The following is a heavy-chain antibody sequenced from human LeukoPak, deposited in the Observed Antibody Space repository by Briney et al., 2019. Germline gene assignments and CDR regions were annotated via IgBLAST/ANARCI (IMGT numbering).Heavy chain of an antibody. CDR3: ARHSRVGSTWTHFDY. Sequence: GESLKISCKGSGYSFSNYWIGWVRQMPGKGLEWMGIIYPGDSDTRSSPSFQGQVTISADKSISTAYLQWSSLKASDTAMYYCARHSRVGSTWTHFDYWGRGTLVTVSS. CDR1: GYSFSNYW. J-gene: IGHJ4*02. V-gene: IGHV5-51*01. D-gene: IGHD3/OR15-3a*01. CDR2: IYPGDSDT.